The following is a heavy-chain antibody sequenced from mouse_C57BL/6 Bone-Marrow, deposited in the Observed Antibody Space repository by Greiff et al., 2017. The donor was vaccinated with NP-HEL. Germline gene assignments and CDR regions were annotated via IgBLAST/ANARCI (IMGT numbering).Heavy chain of an antibody. CDR3: TTPYYGSSYVYAMDY. V-gene: IGHV14-4*01. CDR2: IDPENGDT. CDR1: GFNIKDDY. Sequence: QRESGAELVRPGASVKLSCTASGFNIKDDYMHWVKQRPEQGLEWIGWIDPENGDTEYASKFQGKATITADTSSNTAYLQLSSLTSEDTAVYYCTTPYYGSSYVYAMDYWGQGTSVTVSS. D-gene: IGHD1-1*01. J-gene: IGHJ4*01.